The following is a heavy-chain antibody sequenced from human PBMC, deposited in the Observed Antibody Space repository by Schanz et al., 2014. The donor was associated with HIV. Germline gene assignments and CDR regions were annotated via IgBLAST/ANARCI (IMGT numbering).Heavy chain of an antibody. CDR1: GFTFSSFA. D-gene: IGHD3-22*01. V-gene: IGHV3-30-3*02. Sequence: QVQLVESGGGVVQPGRSLRLSCAASGFTFSSFAMNWVRQAPGKGLEWVAFISYDGTNKNYADSVNGRFSISRDNSKNTLSLQMTALRTEDTAIYYCAKPEYDSSGNSQTHFDYWGQGTLVSVSS. CDR2: ISYDGTNK. J-gene: IGHJ4*02. CDR3: AKPEYDSSGNSQTHFDY.